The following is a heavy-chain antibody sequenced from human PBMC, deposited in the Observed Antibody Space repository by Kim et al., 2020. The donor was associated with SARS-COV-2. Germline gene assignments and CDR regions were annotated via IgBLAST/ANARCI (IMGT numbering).Heavy chain of an antibody. V-gene: IGHV4-4*07. CDR2: IYTSGRT. J-gene: IGHJ4*01. CDR1: GDSLSSDY. CDR3: ASAFGH. Sequence: SETLSLTCTVSGDSLSSDYWSWNRQPAGKGLEWIGRIYTSGRTNYNPSLQSRVTMSVDMSKNQFSLKLSSVTAADTAVYYCASAFGHWGHGTLVTVSS. D-gene: IGHD3-10*01.